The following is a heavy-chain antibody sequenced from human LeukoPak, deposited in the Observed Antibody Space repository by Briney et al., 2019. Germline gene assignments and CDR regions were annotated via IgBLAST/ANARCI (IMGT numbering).Heavy chain of an antibody. CDR1: GYTFTSYG. J-gene: IGHJ4*02. CDR3: ARGGVVAGTQYFGFDY. D-gene: IGHD6-19*01. CDR2: ISAYNGNT. V-gene: IGHV1-18*01. Sequence: ASVKVSCKASGYTFTSYGISWVRQAPGRGLEWMGWISAYNGNTNYAQKLQGRVTMTTDTSTSTAYMELRSLRSDDTAVYYCARGGVVAGTQYFGFDYWGQGTLVTVSS.